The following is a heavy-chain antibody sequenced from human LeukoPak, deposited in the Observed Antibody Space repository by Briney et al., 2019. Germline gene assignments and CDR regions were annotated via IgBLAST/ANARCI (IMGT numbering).Heavy chain of an antibody. J-gene: IGHJ4*02. CDR1: GYTFTGYY. CDR3: ARALVRGYFDY. D-gene: IGHD3-10*01. CDR2: INPKSGDT. Sequence: GASVKVSCTASGYTFTGYYMHWVRQAPGRGLEWMGWINPKSGDTNYAQKFQGRVTITADESTSTAYMELSSLRSEDTAVYYCARALVRGYFDYWGQGTLVTVSS. V-gene: IGHV1-2*02.